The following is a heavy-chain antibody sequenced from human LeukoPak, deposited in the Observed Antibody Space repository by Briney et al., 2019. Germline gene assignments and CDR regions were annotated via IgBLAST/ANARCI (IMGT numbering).Heavy chain of an antibody. CDR1: GGTLSSYA. Sequence: SVKVSCKASGGTLSSYAISWVRQAPGQGLEWMGGIIPIFGTANYAQKFQGRVTITTDESTSAAYMELSSLRSEDTAVYYCARAATVTTTPPWFDYWGQGTLVTVSS. CDR2: IIPIFGTA. D-gene: IGHD4-11*01. CDR3: ARAATVTTTPPWFDY. V-gene: IGHV1-69*05. J-gene: IGHJ4*02.